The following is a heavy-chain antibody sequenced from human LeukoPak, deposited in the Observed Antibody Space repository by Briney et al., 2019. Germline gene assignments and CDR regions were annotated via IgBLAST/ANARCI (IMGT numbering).Heavy chain of an antibody. V-gene: IGHV3-9*01. D-gene: IGHD6-19*01. Sequence: PGGSLRLSCAASGFTFDDYAMHWVRQAPGKGLEWVSGISWNSGSIVYADSVKGRFTISRDNAKNSLYLHMNSLRTEDTALYYCAKASVSSVAGGDWFDPWGQGTLVTVSS. CDR3: AKASVSSVAGGDWFDP. CDR1: GFTFDDYA. CDR2: ISWNSGSI. J-gene: IGHJ5*02.